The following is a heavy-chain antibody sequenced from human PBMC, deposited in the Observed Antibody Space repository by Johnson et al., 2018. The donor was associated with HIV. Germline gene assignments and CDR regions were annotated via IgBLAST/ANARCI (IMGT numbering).Heavy chain of an antibody. V-gene: IGHV3-30*02. Sequence: QVQVVESGGGVVQPGGSLRLSCAASGFTFSTYGMHWVRQAPGKGLEWAAFIRYDGSNKYYADSVKGRFTISRDNSKNTLYLQMNSLRAEDTAVYYCAKKQWPEDDAFDIWGQGTMVTVSS. CDR1: GFTFSTYG. D-gene: IGHD6-19*01. J-gene: IGHJ3*02. CDR3: AKKQWPEDDAFDI. CDR2: IRYDGSNK.